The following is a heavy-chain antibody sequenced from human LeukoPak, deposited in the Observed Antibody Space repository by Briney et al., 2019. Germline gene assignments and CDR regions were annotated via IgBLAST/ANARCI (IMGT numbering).Heavy chain of an antibody. CDR2: IIPILGIA. CDR1: GGTFSSYA. J-gene: IGHJ4*02. V-gene: IGHV1-69*04. CDR3: ARYSIPYYYDSSGYYSFLEV. Sequence: GASVKVSCKASGGTFSSYAISWVRQAPGQGLEWMGRIIPILGIANYAQKFQGRVTITADKSTSTAYMELSSLRSEDTAVYYCARYSIPYYYDSSGYYSFLEVWGQGTLVTVSS. D-gene: IGHD3-22*01.